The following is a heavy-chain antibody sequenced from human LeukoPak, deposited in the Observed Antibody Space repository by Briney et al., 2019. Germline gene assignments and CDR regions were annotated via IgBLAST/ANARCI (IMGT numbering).Heavy chain of an antibody. D-gene: IGHD4-23*01. CDR3: ARSPDYGGNYMDFDY. V-gene: IGHV1-46*01. Sequence: GASVKVSCKAFGYTFTSNYMHWVRQAPGQGPEWMGVISPSGGSTTYAQKFQGRVTLTRDMSTSTDYLELSSLRSEDTAVYYCARSPDYGGNYMDFDYWGQGTLVTVSS. J-gene: IGHJ4*02. CDR1: GYTFTSNY. CDR2: ISPSGGST.